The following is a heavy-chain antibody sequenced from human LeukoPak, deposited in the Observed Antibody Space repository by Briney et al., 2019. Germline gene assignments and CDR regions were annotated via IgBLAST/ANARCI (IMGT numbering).Heavy chain of an antibody. CDR1: GFTFRSHA. J-gene: IGHJ4*02. V-gene: IGHV3-23*01. D-gene: IGHD2-21*01. CDR2: IYENGGTT. Sequence: GGSLRLSCVGSGFTFRSHAMSWVRQAPEKGLESVSGIYENGGTTYYADSVKGRFSISRDNSKNTLYLQMDSLRGEDTAVYYCAKDFRIGYSAHFDYWGQGALVAVSS. CDR3: AKDFRIGYSAHFDY.